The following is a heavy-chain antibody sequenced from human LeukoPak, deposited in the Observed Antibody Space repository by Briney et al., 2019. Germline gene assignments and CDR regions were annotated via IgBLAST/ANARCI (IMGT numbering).Heavy chain of an antibody. D-gene: IGHD4-23*01. CDR1: GGTFSSYA. V-gene: IGHV1-69*04. J-gene: IGHJ4*02. CDR3: ARGRGGNSGVDY. Sequence: ASVKVSCKASGGTFSSYAISWVRQAPGQGLEWMGRIIPILGIANYAQKFQGRVTITADKSTSTAYMELSSLRSEDTAVYYCARGRGGNSGVDYWGQGTLVTVSS. CDR2: IIPILGIA.